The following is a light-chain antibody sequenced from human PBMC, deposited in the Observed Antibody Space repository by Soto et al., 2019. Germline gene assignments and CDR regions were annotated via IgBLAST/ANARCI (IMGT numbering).Light chain of an antibody. J-gene: IGLJ2*01. Sequence: SYELTQPPAVSVAPGKTAKITCGGSNIGSKSVPGYQQKPGQAPVLVIYYDTDRPSGVPERLSGSNSGSTAALTISRVEAGDEADYYCQVWDIGSGVIFGGGTKLTVL. CDR3: QVWDIGSGVI. CDR1: NIGSKS. V-gene: IGLV3-21*04. CDR2: YDT.